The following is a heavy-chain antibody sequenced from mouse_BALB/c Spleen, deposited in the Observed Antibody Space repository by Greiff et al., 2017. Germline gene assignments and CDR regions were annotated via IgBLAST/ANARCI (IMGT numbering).Heavy chain of an antibody. CDR1: GFTFSSFG. CDR2: ISSGSSTI. Sequence: EVHLVESGGGLVQPGGSRKLSCAASGFTFSSFGMHWVRQAPEKGLEWVAYISSGSSTIYYADTVKGRFTISRDNPKNTLFLQMTSLRSEDTAMYYCARSARALYAMDYWGQGTSVTVSS. D-gene: IGHD3-1*01. V-gene: IGHV5-17*02. CDR3: ARSARALYAMDY. J-gene: IGHJ4*01.